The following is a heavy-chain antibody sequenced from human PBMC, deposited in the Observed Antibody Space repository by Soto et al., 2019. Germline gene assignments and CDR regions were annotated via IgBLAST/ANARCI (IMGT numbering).Heavy chain of an antibody. CDR3: ARGDGGPDDY. J-gene: IGHJ4*02. V-gene: IGHV4-59*01. CDR2: IYYSGST. CDR1: GGSISSYY. Sequence: QVQLQESGPGLVKPSETLSLTCTVSGGSISSYYWSWIRQPPGKGLEWIGYIYYSGSTNYNPSLKSRFPISVDTSKNQCSLKLSSVTAADAAVYYCARGDGGPDDYWGQGTLVTVSS.